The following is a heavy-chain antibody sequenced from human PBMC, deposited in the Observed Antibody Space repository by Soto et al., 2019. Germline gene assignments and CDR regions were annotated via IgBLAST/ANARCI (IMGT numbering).Heavy chain of an antibody. Sequence: GGSLRLSCVGSGFPFNSFAMSWVRQAPGKGLEWVSGISGSGGVPYSADSVKGRFTTSRDNSKNTLFLQMNSLTAEDTAVYYGAKDRLYDGSGKWTNGADPLVQGTLVTSPQ. V-gene: IGHV3-23*01. CDR2: ISGSGGVP. J-gene: IGHJ5*02. CDR1: GFPFNSFA. CDR3: AKDRLYDGSGKWTNGADP. D-gene: IGHD3-10*01.